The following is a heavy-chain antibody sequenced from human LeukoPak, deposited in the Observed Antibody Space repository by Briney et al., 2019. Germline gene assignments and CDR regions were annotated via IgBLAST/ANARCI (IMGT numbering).Heavy chain of an antibody. V-gene: IGHV4-59*01. D-gene: IGHD6-13*01. Sequence: SETLSLTCTVSGGSISSYYWSWIRQPPGKGLEWIGYIYYSGTTNYNPSLKSRVTISVDTSKNQFSLKLSTVTAADTAVYYCARGVYIAAAQYGYWGQGTLVTVSS. CDR3: ARGVYIAAAQYGY. CDR1: GGSISSYY. CDR2: IYYSGTT. J-gene: IGHJ4*02.